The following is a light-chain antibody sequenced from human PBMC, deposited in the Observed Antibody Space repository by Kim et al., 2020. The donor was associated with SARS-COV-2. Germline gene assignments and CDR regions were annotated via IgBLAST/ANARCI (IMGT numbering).Light chain of an antibody. CDR1: QSVSSSY. Sequence: EIVLTQSPGTLSLSPGEGATLSCRASQSVSSSYLAWYQQKPGQAPRLLIYDASSRAAGIPDRFSGSGSGTDFTLTISRLEPEDFAVFYCQQYGSSPYTFGQGTKLEI. CDR2: DAS. V-gene: IGKV3-20*01. CDR3: QQYGSSPYT. J-gene: IGKJ2*01.